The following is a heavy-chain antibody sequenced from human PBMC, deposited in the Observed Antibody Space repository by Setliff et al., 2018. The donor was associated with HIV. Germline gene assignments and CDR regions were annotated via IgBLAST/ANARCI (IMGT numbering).Heavy chain of an antibody. Sequence: PGGSLRLSCAVSGFSLSDYYMDWVRQAPGKGLEWVGRTRNRANNYITDYATSVQGRSTISRDYSKDSLFLQMDNLETEDTAVYYCVAVTSLGGFKVLGSWGQGTLVTVSS. CDR1: GFSLSDYY. V-gene: IGHV3-72*01. CDR3: VAVTSLGGFKVLGS. CDR2: TRNRANNYIT. J-gene: IGHJ4*02. D-gene: IGHD3-16*01.